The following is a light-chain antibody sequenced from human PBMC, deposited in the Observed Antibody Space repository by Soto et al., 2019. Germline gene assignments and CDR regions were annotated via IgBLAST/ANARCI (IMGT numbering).Light chain of an antibody. CDR1: QSVSSR. CDR3: QQRSNWPRT. CDR2: DAS. J-gene: IGKJ5*01. V-gene: IGKV3-11*01. Sequence: VLTQSPVTLSFSPGEIATLSCGASQSVSSRLSWYQHKPVQAPRLLIYDASNRATGIPARFSGSGSGTDFTLTISSLEPEDFAVYYCQQRSNWPRTFGQGTRLEIK.